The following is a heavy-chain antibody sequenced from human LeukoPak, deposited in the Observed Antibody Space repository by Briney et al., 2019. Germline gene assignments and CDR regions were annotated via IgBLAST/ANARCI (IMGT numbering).Heavy chain of an antibody. Sequence: GGSLRLSCAASGFTFSSYAMSWVRQAPGKGLEWVSAISGSGGSTYYADSVKGRFTISRDNSKNTLYLQMNSLRAEDTAVYYCAKVGYYDILTGYCDYWGQGTLVTVSS. CDR2: ISGSGGST. D-gene: IGHD3-9*01. CDR3: AKVGYYDILTGYCDY. V-gene: IGHV3-23*01. CDR1: GFTFSSYA. J-gene: IGHJ4*02.